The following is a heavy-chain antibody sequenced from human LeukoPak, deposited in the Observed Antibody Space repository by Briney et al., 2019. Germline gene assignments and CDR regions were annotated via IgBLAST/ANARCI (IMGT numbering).Heavy chain of an antibody. D-gene: IGHD5-12*01. CDR1: GGSITGYY. CDR3: ARDDSGYDC. V-gene: IGHV4-59*01. Sequence: PSETLSLTCTVSGGSITGYYWSWIRQPPGKGLEWIGYIYYSGNTNYNPSLKSRVTMSVDTSKNQFPLKLSSVTAADTAVYYCARDDSGYDCWGQGTLVTVSS. CDR2: IYYSGNT. J-gene: IGHJ4*02.